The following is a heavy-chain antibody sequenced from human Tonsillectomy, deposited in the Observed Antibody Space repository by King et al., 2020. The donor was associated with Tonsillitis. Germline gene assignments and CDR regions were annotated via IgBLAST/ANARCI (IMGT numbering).Heavy chain of an antibody. J-gene: IGHJ4*02. Sequence: VQLQQWGAGLLKPSETLSLTCAVYGGSFSGYFWSWIRQPPGKGLEWIGEIYHSRSSNYNPSLKSRVTLSVDTSKNQFSLKLNSVTAADTAVYYCARGWYYYDSSGYATKGIYFDYWGQGTLVTVSS. CDR1: GGSFSGYF. CDR3: ARGWYYYDSSGYATKGIYFDY. D-gene: IGHD3-22*01. CDR2: IYHSRSS. V-gene: IGHV4-34*01.